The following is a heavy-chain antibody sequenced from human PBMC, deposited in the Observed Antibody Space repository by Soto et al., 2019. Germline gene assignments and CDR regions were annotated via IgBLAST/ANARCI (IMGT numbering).Heavy chain of an antibody. J-gene: IGHJ4*02. CDR2: ISNTGGST. V-gene: IGHV3-23*01. CDR3: AKDHRGFPVGLFDY. D-gene: IGHD1-26*01. Sequence: PAGSLRLSCAASGLTFGTYAKSWVRQAPGKGLEWDSGISNTGGSTFYADSEKGRFTISRDNSNNTLFLQMNSRRAEDTATYYCAKDHRGFPVGLFDYVAQGSSVIVSS. CDR1: GLTFGTYA.